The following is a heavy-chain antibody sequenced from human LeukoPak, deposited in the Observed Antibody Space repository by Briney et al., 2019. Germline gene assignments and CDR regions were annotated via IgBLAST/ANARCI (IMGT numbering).Heavy chain of an antibody. V-gene: IGHV5-51*01. D-gene: IGHD2-2*01. CDR1: GYSFTSYW. J-gene: IGHJ6*02. CDR3: ARQYCSSTSCYADYYYGMDV. Sequence: GESLKISCKGSGYSFTSYWIGWVRQMPGKGLEWMGIIYPGDSDTRYSPSFQGQVTISADKSISTAYLQWSSLKASYTAMYYCARQYCSSTSCYADYYYGMDVWGQGTTVTVSS. CDR2: IYPGDSDT.